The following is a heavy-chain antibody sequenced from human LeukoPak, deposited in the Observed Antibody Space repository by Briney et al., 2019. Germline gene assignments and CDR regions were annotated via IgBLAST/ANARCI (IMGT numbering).Heavy chain of an antibody. Sequence: PSETLSLTCTVSGGSISSGGYYWSWIRQHPGKGLEWIGYIYYSGSTYYNPSLKSRVTISVDTSKNQFSLKLSSVTAADTAVYYCARFQSSIAVASNAFDIWGQGTMVTVSS. V-gene: IGHV4-31*03. J-gene: IGHJ3*02. CDR3: ARFQSSIAVASNAFDI. CDR1: GGSISSGGYY. CDR2: IYYSGST. D-gene: IGHD6-19*01.